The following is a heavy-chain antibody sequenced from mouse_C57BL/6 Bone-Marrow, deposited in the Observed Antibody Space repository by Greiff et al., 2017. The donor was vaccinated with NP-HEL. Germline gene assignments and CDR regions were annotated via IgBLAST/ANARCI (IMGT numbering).Heavy chain of an antibody. V-gene: IGHV1-59*01. D-gene: IGHD2-4*01. CDR2: IDPSDSYT. CDR3: ARWGYYDYDGGFDY. J-gene: IGHJ2*01. CDR1: GYTFTSYW. Sequence: QVQLQQPGAELVRPGTSVKLSCKASGYTFTSYWMHWVKQRPGQGLEWIGVIDPSDSYTNYNQKFKGKATLTVDTSSSTVYMQLSSLTSEDSAVYYCARWGYYDYDGGFDYWGQGTTLTVSS.